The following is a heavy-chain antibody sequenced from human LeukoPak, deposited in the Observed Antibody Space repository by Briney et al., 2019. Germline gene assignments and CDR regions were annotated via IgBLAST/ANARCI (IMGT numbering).Heavy chain of an antibody. J-gene: IGHJ6*02. Sequence: ASVKVSCKASEGTFSSYTISWVRQAPGQGLEWMGRIIPILGIANYAQKFQGRVTITADKSTSTAYMELSSLRSEDTAVYYCARNGIFGVASGVGMDVWGQGTTVTVSS. D-gene: IGHD3-3*01. CDR2: IIPILGIA. CDR3: ARNGIFGVASGVGMDV. CDR1: EGTFSSYT. V-gene: IGHV1-69*02.